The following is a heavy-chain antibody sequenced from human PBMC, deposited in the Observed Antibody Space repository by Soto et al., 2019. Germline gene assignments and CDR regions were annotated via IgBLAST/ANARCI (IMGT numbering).Heavy chain of an antibody. J-gene: IGHJ4*02. V-gene: IGHV4-59*01. CDR3: ARGLLTVTSSYYFDY. CDR1: GGSISSYY. Sequence: QVQLQESGPGLVKPSETLSLTCTVSGGSISSYYWSWIRQPPGKELEWIGYIYYSGSTNYTPSLKGRVTISVDTSKKQFSLKLSSVNAADTAVYYCARGLLTVTSSYYFDYWGQGTLVTVSS. D-gene: IGHD4-17*01. CDR2: IYYSGST.